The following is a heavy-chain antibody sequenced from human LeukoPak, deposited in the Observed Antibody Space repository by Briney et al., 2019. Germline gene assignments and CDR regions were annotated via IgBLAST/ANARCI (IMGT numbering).Heavy chain of an antibody. J-gene: IGHJ6*02. Sequence: SETLSLSCTVSGVSITSYYWGWVRQFPGKGLEWIWYIYYSGGATYNPSLKSQVTTSIHTSKKQLTLNLRSVPAADTAVYYCARDKHYDMLTGYSYYGMDVWGQGTTVTVSS. CDR3: ARDKHYDMLTGYSYYGMDV. D-gene: IGHD3-9*01. V-gene: IGHV4-59*12. CDR1: GVSITSYY. CDR2: IYYSGGA.